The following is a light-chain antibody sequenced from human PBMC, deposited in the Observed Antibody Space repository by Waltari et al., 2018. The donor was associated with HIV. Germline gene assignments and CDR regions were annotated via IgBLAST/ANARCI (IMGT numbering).Light chain of an antibody. Sequence: DIQMTQFPSSVSASVGDRVTMTCRATQGIAKWVAWNQQKPGKAPKLLIHGASILQEGVPSRFSGSGSGTIFTLTIKTLQPEDFATYFCQQTNSFPITFGQGTRLDSK. CDR3: QQTNSFPIT. J-gene: IGKJ5*01. CDR1: QGIAKW. V-gene: IGKV1D-12*01. CDR2: GAS.